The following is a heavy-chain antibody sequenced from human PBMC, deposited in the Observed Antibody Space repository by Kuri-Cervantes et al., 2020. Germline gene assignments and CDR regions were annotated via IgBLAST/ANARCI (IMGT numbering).Heavy chain of an antibody. Sequence: GGSLRLSCAASGFTLADYAMHWVRQAPGKGLEWASGISWNSGSIGYADSVKGLFTISRDNSKNTLYLQMNSLGAEDTAVYYCARVLLERAGYSYGYGTPGIYYYGMDVWGQGTTVTVSS. D-gene: IGHD5-18*01. V-gene: IGHV3-9*01. J-gene: IGHJ6*02. CDR3: ARVLLERAGYSYGYGTPGIYYYGMDV. CDR1: GFTLADYA. CDR2: ISWNSGSI.